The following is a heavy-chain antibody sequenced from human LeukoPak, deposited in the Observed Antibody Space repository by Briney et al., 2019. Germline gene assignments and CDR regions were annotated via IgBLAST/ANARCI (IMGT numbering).Heavy chain of an antibody. D-gene: IGHD4-11*01. CDR3: ARAPHYSNYGPYYYGMDV. Sequence: GGSLRLSCTTTGFTSSIYSMHWVRQAPGKGLEWVSYISSSSYTNYADSVKGRFTISRDNAKNSLYLQMNSLRAEDTAVYYCARAPHYSNYGPYYYGMDVWGQGTTVTVSS. J-gene: IGHJ6*02. V-gene: IGHV3-21*05. CDR2: ISSSSYT. CDR1: GFTSSIYS.